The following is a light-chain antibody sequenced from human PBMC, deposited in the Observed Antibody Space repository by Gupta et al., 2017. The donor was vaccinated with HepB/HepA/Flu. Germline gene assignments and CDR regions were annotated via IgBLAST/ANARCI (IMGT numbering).Light chain of an antibody. CDR1: QSISSW. CDR2: KAS. Sequence: DIQMTQSPSTLSASVGDRVTITCRASQSISSWLAWYQQKPGKAPKLLIYKASSLESGVPSRFSGSGSGTEXTLTISXRQPDDFATYYCQQYNSYSPWTFGXGTKVEIK. CDR3: QQYNSYSPWT. J-gene: IGKJ1*01. V-gene: IGKV1-5*03.